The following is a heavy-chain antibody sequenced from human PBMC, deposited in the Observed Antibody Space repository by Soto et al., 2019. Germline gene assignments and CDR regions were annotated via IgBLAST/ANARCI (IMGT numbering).Heavy chain of an antibody. D-gene: IGHD2-21*02. CDR2: IFYNGHA. V-gene: IGHV4-39*01. CDR1: GGSINTNNYY. CDR3: ATIMVPASRHIDFDY. Sequence: QLQLQESGPGLVKPSETLSLSCSVSGGSINTNNYYWGWIRQSPGQGLEWIRSIFYNGHANYNPSLRGRVTISQDLSKNQFSLKLASMTAADTAVYYCATIMVPASRHIDFDYWGRGTLVTVSS. J-gene: IGHJ4*02.